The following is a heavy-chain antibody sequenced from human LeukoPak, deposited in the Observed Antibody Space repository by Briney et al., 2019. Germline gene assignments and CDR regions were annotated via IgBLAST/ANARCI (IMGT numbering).Heavy chain of an antibody. Sequence: GRSLRLSCAASGFTFSSYGMHWVRQAPGKGLEWVAVIWYDGSNKYYADSVKGRFTISRDNSKNTLYLQMNSLRAEDMALYYCAKGHSSSLGPYYMDVWGKGTTVTVSS. CDR1: GFTFSSYG. J-gene: IGHJ6*03. V-gene: IGHV3-33*06. D-gene: IGHD6-6*01. CDR2: IWYDGSNK. CDR3: AKGHSSSLGPYYMDV.